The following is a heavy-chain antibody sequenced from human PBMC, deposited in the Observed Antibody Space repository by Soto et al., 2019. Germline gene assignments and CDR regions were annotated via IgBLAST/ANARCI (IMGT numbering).Heavy chain of an antibody. D-gene: IGHD1-26*01. CDR1: GGTFSSYA. CDR2: IIPIFGTA. J-gene: IGHJ6*02. V-gene: IGHV1-69*12. Sequence: QVQLVQSGAEVKKPGSSVKVSCKASGGTFSSYAISWVRQAPGQGLEWMGGIIPIFGTANYAQKFQGRVTITADESTSTAYMELRSLRSEDTAVYYCARFWGVGATTGGYYYYGMDVWGQGTTVTVSS. CDR3: ARFWGVGATTGGYYYYGMDV.